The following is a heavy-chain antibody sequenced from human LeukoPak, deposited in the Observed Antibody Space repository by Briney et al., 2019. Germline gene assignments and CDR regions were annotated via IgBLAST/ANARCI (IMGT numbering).Heavy chain of an antibody. CDR3: ARDRASGYSLDAFDI. Sequence: GGSLRLSCAASGFTFSSYSMNWVRQAPGKGLEWVSSISSSSSYIYYADSVKGRFTISRDNVKNSLYLQMNSLRAEDTAVYYCARDRASGYSLDAFDIWGQGTMVTVSS. CDR2: ISSSSSYI. D-gene: IGHD3-3*01. CDR1: GFTFSSYS. J-gene: IGHJ3*02. V-gene: IGHV3-21*01.